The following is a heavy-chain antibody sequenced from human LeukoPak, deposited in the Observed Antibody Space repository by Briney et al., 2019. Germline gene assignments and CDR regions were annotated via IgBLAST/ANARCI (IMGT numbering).Heavy chain of an antibody. CDR3: ARYTPVSVSSSWYGGWFDP. J-gene: IGHJ5*02. V-gene: IGHV3-11*01. CDR2: ISSSGSTI. D-gene: IGHD6-13*01. CDR1: GFTFSDYY. Sequence: PGGSLRLSCAASGFTFSDYYMSWIRQAPGKGLEWVSYISSSGSTIYYADSVKGRFTISRDNAKNSLYLQMNSLRAEDTAVYYCARYTPVSVSSSWYGGWFDPWGQGTLVTVSS.